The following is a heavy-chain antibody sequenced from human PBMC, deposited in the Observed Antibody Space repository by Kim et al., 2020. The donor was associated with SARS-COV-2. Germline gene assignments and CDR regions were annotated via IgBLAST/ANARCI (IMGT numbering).Heavy chain of an antibody. J-gene: IGHJ6*02. Sequence: GGSLRLSCAASGFTFSSYAMSWVRQAPGKGLEWVSAISGSGGSTYYADSVKGRFTISRDNSKNTLYLQMNSLRAEDTAVYYCAKEGLWNYDFWSGYYGVWGQGTTVTVSS. CDR2: ISGSGGST. CDR3: AKEGLWNYDFWSGYYGV. CDR1: GFTFSSYA. D-gene: IGHD3-3*01. V-gene: IGHV3-23*01.